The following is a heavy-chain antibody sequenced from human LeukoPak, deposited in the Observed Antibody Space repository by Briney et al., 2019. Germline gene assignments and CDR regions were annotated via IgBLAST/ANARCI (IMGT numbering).Heavy chain of an antibody. CDR1: GFTFSSYA. J-gene: IGHJ4*02. CDR2: ISGSGGST. CDR3: AKTPNYDFWSGYFDY. D-gene: IGHD3-3*01. Sequence: GGSLRLSCAASGFTFSSYAMSWVRQAPGKGLEWVSAISGSGGSTYYADSVKGRFTISRDNSKNTLYLQMNSLRAGDTAVYYCAKTPNYDFWSGYFDYWGQGTLVTVSS. V-gene: IGHV3-23*01.